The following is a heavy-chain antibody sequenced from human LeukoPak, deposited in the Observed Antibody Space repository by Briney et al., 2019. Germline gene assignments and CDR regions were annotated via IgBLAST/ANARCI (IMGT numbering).Heavy chain of an antibody. CDR2: VFYSGST. J-gene: IGHJ4*02. Sequence: SETLSLSCTVSGDFITSGSGIYYWGWIRQSPGKGLEWIGSVFYSGSTSYNASLKSRVTISVDTSKNQFSPKLSSVTAADTAVYYCARNSTTVNHVCEFFDYWGRGTLVTVSS. CDR3: ARNSTTVNHVCEFFDY. V-gene: IGHV4-39*01. CDR1: GDFITSGSGIYY. D-gene: IGHD4-17*01.